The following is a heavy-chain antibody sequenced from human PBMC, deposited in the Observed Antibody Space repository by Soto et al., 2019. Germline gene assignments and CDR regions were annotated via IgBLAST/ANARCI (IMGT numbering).Heavy chain of an antibody. CDR1: VLPLTNYA. V-gene: IGHV3-23*01. J-gene: IGHJ4*02. CDR3: TRGGHFYEYMI. Sequence: HHGGSLRLSCAASVLPLTNYAMSWVRLAPGKGLEWVSGISDSGDRPYYADSVKGRFTISRDNSKSQFSLDLSFATAADTALYYCTRGGHFYEYMIWGQGTLVTVSS. CDR2: ISDSGDRP. D-gene: IGHD3-3*02.